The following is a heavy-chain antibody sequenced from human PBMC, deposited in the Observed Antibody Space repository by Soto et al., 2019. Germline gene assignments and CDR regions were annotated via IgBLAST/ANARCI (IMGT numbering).Heavy chain of an antibody. Sequence: PSETLSLTCAVYGGSFSGYYCSWIRQPPGKGLEWIGEINHSGSTNYNPSLKSRVTISVDTSKNQFSLKLSSVTAADTAVYYCARGPNSSGWYYWGQGTLVTVSS. CDR1: GGSFSGYY. CDR3: ARGPNSSGWYY. V-gene: IGHV4-34*01. D-gene: IGHD6-19*01. J-gene: IGHJ4*02. CDR2: INHSGST.